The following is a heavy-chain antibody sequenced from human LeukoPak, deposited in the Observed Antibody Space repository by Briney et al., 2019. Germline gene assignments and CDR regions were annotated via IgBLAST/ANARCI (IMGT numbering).Heavy chain of an antibody. Sequence: SVKDSCEGPGGTFRSCGISWVRQAPGQGLEWLGRIIPILGIANYAQKFQGRVTITADKSTSTAYMELSSLRSEDTAVYYCARGETYYYDCSGYGPQNPDAFDLWGQGTMVSVSS. CDR2: IIPILGIA. V-gene: IGHV1-69*04. CDR3: ARGETYYYDCSGYGPQNPDAFDL. CDR1: GGTFRSCG. D-gene: IGHD3-22*01. J-gene: IGHJ3*01.